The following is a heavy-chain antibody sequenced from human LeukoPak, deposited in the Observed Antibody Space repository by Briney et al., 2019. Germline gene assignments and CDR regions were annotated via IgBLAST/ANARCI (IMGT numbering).Heavy chain of an antibody. CDR1: GVSISNNYFY. D-gene: IGHD1-26*01. CDR3: ATLGLLRGAGFNLATHFDY. CDR2: VHHTGST. J-gene: IGHJ4*02. V-gene: IGHV4-39*01. Sequence: PSETLSLTCTVSGVSISNNYFYWAWIRQPPGKGLELIGYVHHTGSTFHNSSLKSRVTISADTSQNQFSLSLTSVTAADTAVYYCATLGLLRGAGFNLATHFDYWGQRTLVAVSS.